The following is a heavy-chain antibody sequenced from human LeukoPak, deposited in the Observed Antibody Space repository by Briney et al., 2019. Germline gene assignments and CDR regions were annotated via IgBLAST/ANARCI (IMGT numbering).Heavy chain of an antibody. CDR3: ARGGSGSYFAY. J-gene: IGHJ4*02. CDR1: GFTFSSYA. Sequence: GGALRLSCAASGFTFSSYAMHWVRQAPGKGLEWVAVISYDGSNKYSADSVKGRFTISRDNSKNTMYLQMNSLRAEDTAVYYCARGGSGSYFAYWGQGTLVTVSS. CDR2: ISYDGSNK. D-gene: IGHD1-26*01. V-gene: IGHV3-30*04.